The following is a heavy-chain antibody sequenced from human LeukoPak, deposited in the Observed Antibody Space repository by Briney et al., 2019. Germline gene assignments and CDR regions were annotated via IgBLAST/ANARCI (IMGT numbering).Heavy chain of an antibody. CDR1: GFIFSSYE. CDR2: ISTSGNTI. V-gene: IGHV3-48*03. Sequence: GGSLRLSCAASGFIFSSYEMNWVRQAPGKGLEWVSYISTSGNTIYYADSVRGRFTISRDNSKSTLYIQMNSLRAEDTAVYYCARAKPKNMVRGLIMRRESRYYFDYWGQGTLVTVSS. CDR3: ARAKPKNMVRGLIMRRESRYYFDY. D-gene: IGHD3-10*01. J-gene: IGHJ4*02.